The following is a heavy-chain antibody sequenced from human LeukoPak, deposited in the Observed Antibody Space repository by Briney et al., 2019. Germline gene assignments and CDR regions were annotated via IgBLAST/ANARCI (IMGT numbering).Heavy chain of an antibody. CDR1: GASIRSNT. J-gene: IGHJ4*02. D-gene: IGHD3-10*01. Sequence: LSLTCTVSGASIRSNTECWGWIRQPPGKGLEWISYISSSGGNIKYADSVQGRFTISRDNAKKSLYLQMNSLRAEDTAVYYCAREVVRGVISYWGQGTLVTVSS. V-gene: IGHV3-11*01. CDR3: AREVVRGVISY. CDR2: ISSSGGNI.